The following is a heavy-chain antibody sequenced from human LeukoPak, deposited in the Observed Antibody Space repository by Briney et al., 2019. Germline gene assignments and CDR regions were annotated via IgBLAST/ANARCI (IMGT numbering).Heavy chain of an antibody. Sequence: ASVKVSCKASGYTFTGYYMHWVRQAPGQGLEWMGWINPNSGGTNYAQKFQGRVTMTRDTSISTAYMELRSLRSDDTAVYYCARDFSYDSPGGGWGQGTLVTVSS. CDR1: GYTFTGYY. V-gene: IGHV1-2*02. CDR3: ARDFSYDSPGGG. D-gene: IGHD3-22*01. CDR2: INPNSGGT. J-gene: IGHJ4*02.